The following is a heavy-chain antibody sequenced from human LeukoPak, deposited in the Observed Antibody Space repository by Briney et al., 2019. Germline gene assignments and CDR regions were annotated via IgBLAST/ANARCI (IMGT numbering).Heavy chain of an antibody. Sequence: FTXXXXGIHWVRXAPGKGLEWVAVIWYDGSNKYYADSVKGRFTISRDNSKNTLYLQMNSLRAEDTAVYYCAKAKRVATIFDYWGQGTLVTVSS. D-gene: IGHD5-12*01. CDR2: IWYDGSNK. V-gene: IGHV3-33*06. CDR1: FTXXXXG. CDR3: AKAKRVATIFDY. J-gene: IGHJ4*02.